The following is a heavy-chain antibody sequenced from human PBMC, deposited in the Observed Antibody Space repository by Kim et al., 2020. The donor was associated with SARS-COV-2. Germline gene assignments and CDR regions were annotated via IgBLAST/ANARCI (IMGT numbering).Heavy chain of an antibody. J-gene: IGHJ4*02. CDR3: AKVGSAYCGGSCPIDY. V-gene: IGHV3-33*06. D-gene: IGHD2-21*01. Sequence: SVKGRFTISRDNSTNPGYLQMNSLRAEDTAVYYCAKVGSAYCGGSCPIDYWGQGTLVTVSS.